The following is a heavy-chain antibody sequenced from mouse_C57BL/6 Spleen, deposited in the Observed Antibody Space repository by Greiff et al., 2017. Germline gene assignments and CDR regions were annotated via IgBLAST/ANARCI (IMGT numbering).Heavy chain of an antibody. Sequence: VKLMESGPGLVQPSQSLSITCTASGFSLTSYGVHWVRQSPGKGLEWLGVIWSGGSTDYNAAFISRLSISQDNSKSQVFFKMNSLQADDTAIYYCARDLLGAMDYWGQGTSVTVSS. CDR3: ARDLLGAMDY. J-gene: IGHJ4*01. D-gene: IGHD2-1*01. CDR2: IWSGGST. V-gene: IGHV2-2*01. CDR1: GFSLTSYG.